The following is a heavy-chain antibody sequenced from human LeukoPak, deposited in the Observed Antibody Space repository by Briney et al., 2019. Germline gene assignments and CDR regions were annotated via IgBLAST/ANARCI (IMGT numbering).Heavy chain of an antibody. Sequence: SETLSLTCTVSGGSISGYYWSWIRQPPGKGLEWIGEINHSGSTNYNPSLKSRVTISVDTSKNQFSLKLSSVTAADTAVYYCARRQQWLVRFFDYWGQGTLVTVSS. D-gene: IGHD6-19*01. CDR1: GGSISGYY. V-gene: IGHV4-34*01. J-gene: IGHJ4*02. CDR3: ARRQQWLVRFFDY. CDR2: INHSGST.